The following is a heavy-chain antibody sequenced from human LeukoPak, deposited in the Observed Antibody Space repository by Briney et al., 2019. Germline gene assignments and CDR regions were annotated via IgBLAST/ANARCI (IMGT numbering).Heavy chain of an antibody. V-gene: IGHV4-61*02. CDR1: GGSISRGSYY. J-gene: IGHJ4*02. D-gene: IGHD3-10*01. Sequence: SQTLSLTCIVSGGSISRGSYYWNWIRQPAGKGLEWMGRIYNSGSTNYNPSLKSRVTISTDMSRNQFSLNLSSGTAADTAVYYCARQTFGALYFDSWGQGTLVTVSS. CDR2: IYNSGST. CDR3: ARQTFGALYFDS.